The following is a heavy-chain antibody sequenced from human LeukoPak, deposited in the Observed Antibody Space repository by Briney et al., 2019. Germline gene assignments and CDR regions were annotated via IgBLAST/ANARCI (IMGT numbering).Heavy chain of an antibody. CDR2: ILYSGRT. CDR1: GGSSINSIYY. Sequence: KASETLSLTCSVSGGSSINSIYYWSWLRQHPGKGLEWIGYILYSGRTDYNPSLESRVTMSLDTSTTQFSLKLNSVTAADTGIYYCARQAPDTVTVAPGPFDLWGQGTVVIVSS. D-gene: IGHD4-17*01. J-gene: IGHJ3*01. CDR3: ARQAPDTVTVAPGPFDL. V-gene: IGHV4-31*03.